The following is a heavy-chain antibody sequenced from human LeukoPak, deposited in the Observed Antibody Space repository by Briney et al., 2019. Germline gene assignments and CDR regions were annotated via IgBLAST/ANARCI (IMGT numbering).Heavy chain of an antibody. Sequence: SETLSLTCTVSGGSISSSSYYWGWIRQPPGKGLEWIGSIYYSGSTYYNPSLKSRVTISVDTSKNQFSLKLSSVTAADTAVYYCATHRTGYDAFDIWGQGTMVTVSS. V-gene: IGHV4-39*01. CDR3: ATHRTGYDAFDI. CDR1: GGSISSSSYY. J-gene: IGHJ3*02. D-gene: IGHD1-14*01. CDR2: IYYSGST.